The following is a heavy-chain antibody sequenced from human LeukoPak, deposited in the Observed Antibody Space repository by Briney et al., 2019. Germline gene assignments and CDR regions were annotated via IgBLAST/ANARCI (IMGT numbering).Heavy chain of an antibody. D-gene: IGHD2-2*01. CDR2: INAGNGNT. V-gene: IGHV1-3*01. CDR3: ARGSTSDWPLDH. CDR1: GYTFTTYA. J-gene: IGHJ4*02. Sequence: GASVKVSCTASGYTFTTYALHWVRQAPGQRLEWMGWINAGNGNTKYSQKFQGRVTITRDTSASTAYMELSSLRSEDTAMYYCARGSTSDWPLDHWGQETLVTISS.